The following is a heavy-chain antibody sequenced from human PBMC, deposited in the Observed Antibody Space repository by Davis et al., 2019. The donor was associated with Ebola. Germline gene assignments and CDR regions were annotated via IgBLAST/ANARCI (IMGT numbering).Heavy chain of an antibody. CDR1: GGSFSGYY. Sequence: SETLSLTCAVYGGSFSGYYLSWIRQAPGKGLEWIGEINHSGSTNYNPSLKSLVTISVDTSKNQFSLKLSSVTAADTAVYYCARFAYYRGYYGMDVWGQGTTVTVSS. J-gene: IGHJ6*02. D-gene: IGHD3-10*01. CDR3: ARFAYYRGYYGMDV. CDR2: INHSGST. V-gene: IGHV4-34*01.